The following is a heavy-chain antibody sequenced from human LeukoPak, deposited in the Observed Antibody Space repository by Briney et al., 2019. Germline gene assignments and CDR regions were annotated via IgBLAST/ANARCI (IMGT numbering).Heavy chain of an antibody. CDR3: VQTTGWPGFGY. J-gene: IGHJ4*02. Sequence: SETLSLTCTTSGVSINRFYWSWVRQPPGKGLEWIGNIYSGVPTYFNPSLKSRVTISVDTSKNQFSLNLTSVTAADTAMYYCVQTTGWPGFGYWGQGILVTVSS. V-gene: IGHV4-4*09. D-gene: IGHD1-1*01. CDR1: GVSINRFY. CDR2: IYSGVPT.